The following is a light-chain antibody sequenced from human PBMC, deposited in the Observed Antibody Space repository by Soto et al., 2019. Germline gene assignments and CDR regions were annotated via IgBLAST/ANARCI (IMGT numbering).Light chain of an antibody. V-gene: IGLV1-44*01. Sequence: QPVLTQPPSASGTPGQRVTISCSGSSSNIGSNTVNWYQQLPGTAPKLLIYSHNQRPSGVPDRFSGSKSGTSASLAISGPQSEDEADYYCATWDDSLDGYVFGTGTKVTVL. CDR3: ATWDDSLDGYV. CDR1: SSNIGSNT. CDR2: SHN. J-gene: IGLJ1*01.